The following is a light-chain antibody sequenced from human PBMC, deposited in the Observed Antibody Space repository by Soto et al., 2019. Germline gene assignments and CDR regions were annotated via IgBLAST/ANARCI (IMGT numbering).Light chain of an antibody. CDR1: NIGIKS. CDR2: DNS. V-gene: IGLV3-21*02. Sequence: SYELTQPPSVSVAPGQTARITCGGNNIGIKSVHWYQQKPGQAPVLVVYDNSGRPSGIPERFSGSNSGNPATLTISRVEAGYEADYYCQVWDSTSDHYVFGTGTKVTVL. CDR3: QVWDSTSDHYV. J-gene: IGLJ1*01.